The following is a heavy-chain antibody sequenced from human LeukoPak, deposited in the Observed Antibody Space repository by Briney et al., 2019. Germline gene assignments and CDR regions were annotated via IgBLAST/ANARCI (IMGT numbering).Heavy chain of an antibody. Sequence: GGSLRLSCAASGFIFSNYDIHWVRQAAGKGLEWVSAIGTAGDTYYLDSVRGRFIISRENAKNSVYLQMNSLTAEDTAVYYCAREGVSSSWYYFDYWGQGTLVTVSS. J-gene: IGHJ4*02. V-gene: IGHV3-13*01. CDR3: AREGVSSSWYYFDY. CDR2: IGTAGDT. CDR1: GFIFSNYD. D-gene: IGHD6-13*01.